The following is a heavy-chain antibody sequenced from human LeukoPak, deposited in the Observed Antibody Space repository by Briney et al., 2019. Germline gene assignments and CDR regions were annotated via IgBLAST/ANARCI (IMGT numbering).Heavy chain of an antibody. Sequence: SETLSLTCTVSGYSISSGYYWGWIRQPPGKGLEWIGSIYHSGSTYYNPSLKSRVTISVDTSKNQFSLKLSSVTAADPAVYYCARGGQWLVVAFDIWGQGTMVTVSS. J-gene: IGHJ3*02. D-gene: IGHD6-19*01. CDR1: GYSISSGYY. CDR2: IYHSGST. CDR3: ARGGQWLVVAFDI. V-gene: IGHV4-38-2*02.